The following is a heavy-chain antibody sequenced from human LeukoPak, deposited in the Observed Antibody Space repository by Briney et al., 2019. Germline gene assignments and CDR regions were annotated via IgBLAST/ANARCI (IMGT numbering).Heavy chain of an antibody. Sequence: GGSLRLSCAASGFTFSSYSMNWVRQAPGKGLEWVSSISSSSSYIYYADSVKGRFTISRDNAKNSLYLQMNSLRAEDTAVYYCARGLLYDGDAFDIWAKGQWSPSPQ. CDR2: ISSSSSYI. D-gene: IGHD3-22*01. CDR3: ARGLLYDGDAFDI. J-gene: IGHJ3*02. CDR1: GFTFSSYS. V-gene: IGHV3-21*01.